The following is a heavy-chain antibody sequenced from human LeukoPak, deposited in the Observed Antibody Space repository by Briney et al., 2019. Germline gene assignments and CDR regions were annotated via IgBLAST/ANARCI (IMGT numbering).Heavy chain of an antibody. Sequence: GGSLGLSCAASGFTFSSYDMHWVRQAPGRGLEWVSAIGIAGDTYYPDSVKGRFTISRENAKNSMYPQMNSLKDGDTAVYYCIRGGIQVSGIDAFDIWGQGTMVTVSS. D-gene: IGHD5/OR15-5a*01. V-gene: IGHV3-13*01. CDR1: GFTFSSYD. J-gene: IGHJ3*02. CDR3: IRGGIQVSGIDAFDI. CDR2: IGIAGDT.